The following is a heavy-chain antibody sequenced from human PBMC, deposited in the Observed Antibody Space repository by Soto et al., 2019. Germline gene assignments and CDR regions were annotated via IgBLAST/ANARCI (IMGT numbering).Heavy chain of an antibody. CDR1: GGSFSGYY. D-gene: IGHD5-18*01. V-gene: IGHV4-34*01. Sequence: QVQLQQWGAGLLKPSETLSLTCAVYGGSFSGYYWSWIRQPPGKGLEWIGEINHSGSTNYNPSLKRRFTISVDTTKSQFSLKLSFVTAADTAVYYCACGKGYSYGVFWGQGTLVTVSS. CDR3: ACGKGYSYGVF. J-gene: IGHJ4*02. CDR2: INHSGST.